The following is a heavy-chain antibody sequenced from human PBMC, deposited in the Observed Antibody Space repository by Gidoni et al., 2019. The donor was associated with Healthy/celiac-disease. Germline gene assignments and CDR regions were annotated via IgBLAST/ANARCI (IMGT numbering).Heavy chain of an antibody. Sequence: QVQLVESGGGVVQPGRSLRLSCAASGFTFRSYAMHWVRQAPGKGLEWVAVISYDGSNKYYADSVKGRFTISRDNSKNTLYLQMNSLRAEDTAVYYCARDGEEQQLVRQFDYWGQGTLVTVSS. V-gene: IGHV3-30*04. CDR2: ISYDGSNK. CDR1: GFTFRSYA. CDR3: ARDGEEQQLVRQFDY. D-gene: IGHD6-13*01. J-gene: IGHJ4*02.